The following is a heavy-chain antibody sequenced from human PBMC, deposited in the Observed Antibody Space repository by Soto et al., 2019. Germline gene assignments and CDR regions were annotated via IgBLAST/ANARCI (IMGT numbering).Heavy chain of an antibody. CDR3: AKIQLWSPAHYHYYGMDV. CDR2: IYYNGNT. J-gene: IGHJ6*02. Sequence: SETLSLTCTVSGGSISSSPYYWGWIRQPPGKGLEWIGNIYYNGNTFYNPSLKSRVTISIDTSKNQFSLKLSSVTAADTAVYYCAKIQLWSPAHYHYYGMDVWGQGTTVTVSS. V-gene: IGHV4-39*01. D-gene: IGHD5-18*01. CDR1: GGSISSSPYY.